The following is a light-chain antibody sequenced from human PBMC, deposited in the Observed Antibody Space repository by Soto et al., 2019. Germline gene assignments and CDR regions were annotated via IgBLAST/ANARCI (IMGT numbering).Light chain of an antibody. CDR3: QHYNNWPWT. V-gene: IGKV3-15*01. J-gene: IGKJ1*01. CDR2: GAS. Sequence: EIVMTQSPATLSVSPGEGATLSCRASQSVDINLAWYQKKAGQAPRLLIYGASTRATAIPARFSGSGSGKESTLTSSSLQSEDFAVYFCQHYNNWPWTFGQGTKVDIK. CDR1: QSVDIN.